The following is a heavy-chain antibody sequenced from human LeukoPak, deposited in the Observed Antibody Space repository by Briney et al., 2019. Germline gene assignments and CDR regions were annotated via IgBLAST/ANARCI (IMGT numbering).Heavy chain of an antibody. CDR2: ITSSGTYI. CDR3: AELGITMIGGV. Sequence: GGSLRLSCATSGFTFNNYNMNWVRQAPGRALEWVSSITSSGTYIFYADSVKGRFTISRDNAKNSLYLQMNSLRAEDTAVYYCAELGITMIGGVWGKGTTVTVSS. D-gene: IGHD3-10*02. J-gene: IGHJ6*04. CDR1: GFTFNNYN. V-gene: IGHV3-21*01.